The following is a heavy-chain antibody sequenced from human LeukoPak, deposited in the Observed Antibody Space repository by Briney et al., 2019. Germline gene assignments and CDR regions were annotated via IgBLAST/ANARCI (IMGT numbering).Heavy chain of an antibody. CDR2: ISSSGSTI. CDR3: AKWGNLLGGSYYHFDY. Sequence: GGSLRLSCAASGFTFSSYEMNWVRQAPGKGLEWVSYISSSGSTIYYADSVKGRFTISRDNSKNTLYLQMNSLRAEDTAVYYCAKWGNLLGGSYYHFDYWGQGTLVTVSS. CDR1: GFTFSSYE. V-gene: IGHV3-48*03. D-gene: IGHD3-10*01. J-gene: IGHJ4*02.